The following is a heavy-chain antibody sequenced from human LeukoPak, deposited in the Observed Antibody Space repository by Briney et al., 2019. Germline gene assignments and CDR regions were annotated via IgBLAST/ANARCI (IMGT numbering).Heavy chain of an antibody. Sequence: GSLRLSCAASGFTFSTYHMNWVRQAPGKGLEWVSYISSSSTIYYADSVKDRLIISRDNAKNSLYLQMNSLRHEDTAVYYCAREGDRSRPSSSAFDIWGQGTMVTVSS. D-gene: IGHD2-2*01. CDR2: ISSSSTI. CDR3: AREGDRSRPSSSAFDI. V-gene: IGHV3-48*02. CDR1: GFTFSTYH. J-gene: IGHJ3*02.